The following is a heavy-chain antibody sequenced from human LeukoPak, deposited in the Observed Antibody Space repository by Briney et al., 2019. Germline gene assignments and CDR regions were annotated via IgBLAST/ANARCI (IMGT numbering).Heavy chain of an antibody. Sequence: SETLSLTCAVCGGSFSGYYWSWIRQPPGKGLEWIGEINHSGSTNYNPSLKSRVIISVDTSKNQFSLKLSSVTAADTAVYYCARGITYYYDSSGYRRKPLVYWGQGTLVTVSS. CDR2: INHSGST. D-gene: IGHD3-22*01. CDR3: ARGITYYYDSSGYRRKPLVY. V-gene: IGHV4-34*01. CDR1: GGSFSGYY. J-gene: IGHJ4*02.